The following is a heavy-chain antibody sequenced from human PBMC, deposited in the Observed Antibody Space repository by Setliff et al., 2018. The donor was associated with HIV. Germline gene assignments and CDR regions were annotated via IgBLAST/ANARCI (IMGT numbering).Heavy chain of an antibody. V-gene: IGHV4-30-4*01. Sequence: SETLSLTCAVSGASFVGDNHWSWIRQTPERGLEWIAYFMYTDIHYVNYLNYRNPSLASRLSISVDKSKNQFSLTLSSVTAADAAVYYCARPYISSSLSTPFDNWGQGTLVTVSS. CDR3: ARPYISSSLSTPFDN. CDR1: GASFVGDNH. J-gene: IGHJ4*02. CDR2: FMYTDIHYVNYLN. D-gene: IGHD6-13*01.